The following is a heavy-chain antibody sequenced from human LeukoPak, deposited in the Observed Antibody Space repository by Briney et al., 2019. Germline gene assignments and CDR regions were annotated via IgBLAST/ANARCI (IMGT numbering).Heavy chain of an antibody. CDR3: ARVELPIAVAGDDY. D-gene: IGHD6-19*01. V-gene: IGHV3-30*04. J-gene: IGHJ4*02. Sequence: GGSLRLSCAASGFTFSSYAMHRVRQAPGKGLEWVAVISYDGSNKYYADSVKGRFTISRDNSKNTLHLQMNSLRAEDTAVYYCARVELPIAVAGDDYWGQGTLVTVSS. CDR1: GFTFSSYA. CDR2: ISYDGSNK.